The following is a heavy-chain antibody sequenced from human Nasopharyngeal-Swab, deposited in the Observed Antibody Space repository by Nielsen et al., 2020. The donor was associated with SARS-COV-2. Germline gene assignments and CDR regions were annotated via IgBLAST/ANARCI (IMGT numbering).Heavy chain of an antibody. J-gene: IGHJ4*02. CDR3: ARDDSSGYYGY. CDR2: ISGSGSSI. Sequence: GESLKISCAASGFTFNDYYMSWIRQAPGKGLEGVSYISGSGSSIYYADSVKGRFTMSRDNAKNSVYLQMNSLRAEDTAVYYCARDDSSGYYGYWGQGTLVTVSS. V-gene: IGHV3-11*01. CDR1: GFTFNDYY. D-gene: IGHD3-22*01.